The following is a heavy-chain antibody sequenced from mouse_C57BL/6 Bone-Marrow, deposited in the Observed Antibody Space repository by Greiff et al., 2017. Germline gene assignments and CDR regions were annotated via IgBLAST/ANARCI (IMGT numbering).Heavy chain of an antibody. CDR3: ARYLDY. CDR1: GYTFTSYW. CDR2: IDPSDSYT. Sequence: QVQLQQSGAELVMPGASVKLSCKASGYTFTSYWMHWVKQRPGQGLEWIGEIDPSDSYTNYNQKFKGKSTLTVDKSSSTAYMQLSSLTSEDSAVXYCARYLDYWGQGTTLTVSS. J-gene: IGHJ2*01. V-gene: IGHV1-69*01.